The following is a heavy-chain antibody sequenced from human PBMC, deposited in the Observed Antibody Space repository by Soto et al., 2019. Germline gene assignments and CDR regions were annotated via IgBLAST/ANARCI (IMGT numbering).Heavy chain of an antibody. D-gene: IGHD3-3*01. CDR1: GGSISSSSYY. CDR3: ARRFLEWLLSDYYYYYGMDV. Sequence: SETLSLTCTVSGGSISSSSYYWGWIRQPPGKGLEWIGSIYYSGSNYYNPSLKSRVTISVDTSKNQFSLKLSPVTAADTAVYYCARRFLEWLLSDYYYYYGMDVWGQGTTVTVSS. J-gene: IGHJ6*02. V-gene: IGHV4-39*01. CDR2: IYYSGSN.